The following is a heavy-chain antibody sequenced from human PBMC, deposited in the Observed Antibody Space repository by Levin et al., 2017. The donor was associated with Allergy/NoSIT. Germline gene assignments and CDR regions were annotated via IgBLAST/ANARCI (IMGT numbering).Heavy chain of an antibody. D-gene: IGHD3-22*01. V-gene: IGHV3-11*01. CDR1: GFAFSDYY. CDR2: ISGSSSSI. CDR3: AREAYYYDSRTYYTPTDY. J-gene: IGHJ4*02. Sequence: GESLKISCAASGFAFSDYYMSWIRQAPGKGLEWVSYISGSSSSIYYADSVKGRSTISRDNAENSLYLQMNSLRAEDTAVYYCAREAYYYDSRTYYTPTDYWGQGTLVTVSS.